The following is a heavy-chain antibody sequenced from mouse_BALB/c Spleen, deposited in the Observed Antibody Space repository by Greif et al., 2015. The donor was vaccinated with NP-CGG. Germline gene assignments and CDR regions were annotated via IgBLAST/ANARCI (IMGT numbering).Heavy chain of an antibody. D-gene: IGHD1-1*01. CDR1: GYTFTSYW. CDR3: ARSGDYSLYYAMDY. J-gene: IGHJ4*01. CDR2: INPSTGYT. Sequence: QVHVKQSGAELAKPGASVKMSCKASGYTFTSYWMHWVKQRPGQGLEWIGYINPSTGYTEYDQKFKDKATLAADKSSSTAYMQLSSLTSEDSAVYYCARSGDYSLYYAMDYWGQGTSVTVSS. V-gene: IGHV1-7*01.